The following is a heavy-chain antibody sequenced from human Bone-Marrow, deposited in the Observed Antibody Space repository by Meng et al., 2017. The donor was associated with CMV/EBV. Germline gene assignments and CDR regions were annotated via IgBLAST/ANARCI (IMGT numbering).Heavy chain of an antibody. CDR1: GFTFSDYY. V-gene: IGHV4-34*01. CDR2: INHSGST. D-gene: IGHD3-10*01. J-gene: IGHJ4*02. Sequence: LSCAASGFTFSDYYMSWIRQPPGKGLEWIGEINHSGSTNYNPSLKSRVTISVDTSKNQFSLKLSSVTAADTAVYYCARGELAGIFDYWGQGTLVTVSS. CDR3: ARGELAGIFDY.